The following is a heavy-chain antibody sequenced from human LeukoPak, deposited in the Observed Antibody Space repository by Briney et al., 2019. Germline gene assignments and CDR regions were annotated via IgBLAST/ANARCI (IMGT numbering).Heavy chain of an antibody. V-gene: IGHV4-59*01. CDR1: GGPISSYY. J-gene: IGHJ6*02. CDR2: IYYSGGT. CDR3: ARDPWDPELNYYYGMDV. D-gene: IGHD1-26*01. Sequence: PSETLSLTCTVSGGPISSYYWSWIRQPPGKGLEWIGYIYYSGGTNYNPSLKSRVTISVDTSKNQFSLKLSSVTAADTAVYYCARDPWDPELNYYYGMDVWGQGTTVTVSS.